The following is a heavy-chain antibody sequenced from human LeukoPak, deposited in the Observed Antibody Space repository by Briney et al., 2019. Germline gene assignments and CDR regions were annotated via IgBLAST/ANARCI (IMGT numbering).Heavy chain of an antibody. D-gene: IGHD1-26*01. CDR2: IYEGGST. V-gene: IGHV4-59*12. CDR1: GGSTRSYY. J-gene: IGHJ6*02. Sequence: SETLSLTCTVSGGSTRSYYWSWVRQPPGKGLEWIGYIYEGGSTNYNPSLKSRVTISVDKSKNQFSLKLSSVTAADTAVYYCARVRWELAADYYYYGMDVWGQGTTVTVSS. CDR3: ARVRWELAADYYYYGMDV.